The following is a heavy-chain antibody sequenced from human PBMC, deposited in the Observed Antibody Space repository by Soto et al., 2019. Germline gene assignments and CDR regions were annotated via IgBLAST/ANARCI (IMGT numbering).Heavy chain of an antibody. CDR1: GFTFGIYA. Sequence: GGSLRLSCAASGFTFGIYAMSWVPQAPGTGLEWVSAISDTADNTYYADSVKGRFTISRDNSKNTLYLQLNSLRAEDTAVYYCAKNGYGSDVLWWFGPWGQGTLVTVSS. CDR2: ISDTADNT. D-gene: IGHD5-12*01. J-gene: IGHJ5*02. V-gene: IGHV3-23*01. CDR3: AKNGYGSDVLWWFGP.